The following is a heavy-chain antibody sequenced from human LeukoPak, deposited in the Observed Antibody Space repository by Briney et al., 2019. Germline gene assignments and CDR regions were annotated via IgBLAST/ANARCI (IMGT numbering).Heavy chain of an antibody. CDR3: ANSHKNAPGVY. CDR2: IYSGGTT. D-gene: IGHD6-6*01. J-gene: IGHJ4*02. V-gene: IGHV3-53*01. Sequence: GGSLRLSCAASDFLVSSNYMNWVRQAPGKGLEWVSVIYSGGTTYYTDSVKGRFTISRDDSKNTVYLQMNSLRVEDTAMYYCANSHKNAPGVYWGQGTLVTVPS. CDR1: DFLVSSNY.